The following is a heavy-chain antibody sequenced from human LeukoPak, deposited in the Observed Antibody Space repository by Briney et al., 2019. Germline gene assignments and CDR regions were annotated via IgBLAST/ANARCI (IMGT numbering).Heavy chain of an antibody. CDR2: IYTRGST. CDR3: ARGRYCSADICSGGDAFDI. V-gene: IGHV4-4*07. D-gene: IGHD2-15*01. Sequence: PSDTLSLTCTVSGGGINNYYWSWLQQPAGKGLEWIGRIYTRGSTNYNPSLKSRVTMSVDTSKNQFSLKLSSVTAADTAVYYCARGRYCSADICSGGDAFDIWGQGTMVSVSS. J-gene: IGHJ3*02. CDR1: GGGINNYY.